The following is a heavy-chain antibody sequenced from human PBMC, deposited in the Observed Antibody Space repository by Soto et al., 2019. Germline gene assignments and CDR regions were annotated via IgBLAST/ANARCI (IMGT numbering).Heavy chain of an antibody. CDR3: ARHIGSYTYGESY. Sequence: SESLSLTCSVSGGSINSYSRSWVRQPAGKGLEWIGRVYSSGTTDYNPSLNCRATLSGETSKNQFSLKLSTVTAADTAVYCCARHIGSYTYGESYCCQGTQVIV. CDR2: VYSSGTT. V-gene: IGHV4-4*07. J-gene: IGHJ4*02. D-gene: IGHD5-18*01. CDR1: GGSINSYS.